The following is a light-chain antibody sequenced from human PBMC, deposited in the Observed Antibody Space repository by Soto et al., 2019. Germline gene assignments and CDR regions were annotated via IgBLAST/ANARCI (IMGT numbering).Light chain of an antibody. J-gene: IGKJ2*01. CDR1: QSVSSY. V-gene: IGKV3-11*01. CDR2: DAS. Sequence: EIVLTQSPATLSLSPGERATLSCRASQSVSSYLDWYQQKPGQAPRLLIYDASNRATGIPARFSGSGSGKDFTLTISSLEPEDVAVYYCQQRSNWPPYTFGQGTKLEIK. CDR3: QQRSNWPPYT.